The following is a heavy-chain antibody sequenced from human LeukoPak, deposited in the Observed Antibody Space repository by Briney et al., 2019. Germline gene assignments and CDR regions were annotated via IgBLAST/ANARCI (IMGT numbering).Heavy chain of an antibody. CDR3: ARDRYSSGWYVDY. D-gene: IGHD6-19*01. CDR2: ISYDGSNK. CDR1: RFTFSSYA. V-gene: IGHV3-30*04. Sequence: GGSLRLSCAASRFTFSSYAMHWVRQAPGKGLEWVALISYDGSNKDYADSVKGRFTISRDNSKNTLYLQMNSLRAEDTAVYYCARDRYSSGWYVDYWGQGTLVTVSS. J-gene: IGHJ4*02.